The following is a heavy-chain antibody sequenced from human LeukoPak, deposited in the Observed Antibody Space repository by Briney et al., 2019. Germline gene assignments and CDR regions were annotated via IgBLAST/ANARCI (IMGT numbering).Heavy chain of an antibody. CDR2: IYYSGST. CDR1: GGSISSSSYY. CDR3: ARSITIFGVGTFDY. Sequence: SETLSLTCTVSGGSISSSSYYWGWIRQPPGKGLEWIGSIYYSGSTYYNPSLKSRVTISVDTSKNQFSLKLSSVTAADTAVYYCARSITIFGVGTFDYWGQGTLVTVSS. J-gene: IGHJ4*02. D-gene: IGHD3-3*01. V-gene: IGHV4-39*01.